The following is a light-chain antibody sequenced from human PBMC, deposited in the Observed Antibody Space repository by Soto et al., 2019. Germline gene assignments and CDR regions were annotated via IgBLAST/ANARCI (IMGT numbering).Light chain of an antibody. V-gene: IGKV3-20*01. CDR2: GIS. J-gene: IGKJ2*01. CDR3: LQYITLPHT. Sequence: ENVLTQSPGTLSLSLGERATLSCRASQSVTNNFFAWYQQRPGQAPRLLIYGISNRATGIPDRFSGSGSGTDFTLTISRLEPEDCVVYYCLQYITLPHTFGQGTKLEVK. CDR1: QSVTNNF.